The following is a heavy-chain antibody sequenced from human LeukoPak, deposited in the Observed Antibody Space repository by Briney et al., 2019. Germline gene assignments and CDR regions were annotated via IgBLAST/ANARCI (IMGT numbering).Heavy chain of an antibody. CDR3: ARSLDYYYMDV. Sequence: SETLSLTCTVSGGSISSSSYYWGWIRQPPGKGLEWIGSIYYSGSTYYNPSLKSRVTISVDTSKNQFSLKLSSVTAADTAVYYCARSLDYYYMDVWGKGTTVTISS. J-gene: IGHJ6*03. CDR1: GGSISSSSYY. V-gene: IGHV4-39*07. CDR2: IYYSGST.